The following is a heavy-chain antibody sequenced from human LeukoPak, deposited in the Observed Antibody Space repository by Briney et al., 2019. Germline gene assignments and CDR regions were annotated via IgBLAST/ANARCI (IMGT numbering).Heavy chain of an antibody. J-gene: IGHJ4*02. CDR1: GFTFISYS. V-gene: IGHV3-21*01. Sequence: GGSLRLSCAASGFTFISYSMNWVRQAPGKGLEWVSSISSSSSYIYYADSVKGRFAISRDNAKNSLYLQMNSLRAEDTAVYYCARDPGWNYFDYWGQGTLVTVSS. D-gene: IGHD5-24*01. CDR2: ISSSSSYI. CDR3: ARDPGWNYFDY.